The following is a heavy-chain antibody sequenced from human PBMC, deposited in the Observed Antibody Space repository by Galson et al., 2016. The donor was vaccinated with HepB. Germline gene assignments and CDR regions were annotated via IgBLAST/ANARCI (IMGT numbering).Heavy chain of an antibody. CDR3: ATYLGGIVRASDY. D-gene: IGHD1-26*01. J-gene: IGHJ4*02. Sequence: SETLSLTCTVSGGSISSSHYSCGWIRQPPGKGLEWIGNVYYSGSTYYNPSLKSRVTISVDTSKNQFSLKLTSVTAADTAVYYCATYLGGIVRASDYWGQGTLVTVSS. CDR1: GGSISSSHYS. V-gene: IGHV4-39*01. CDR2: VYYSGST.